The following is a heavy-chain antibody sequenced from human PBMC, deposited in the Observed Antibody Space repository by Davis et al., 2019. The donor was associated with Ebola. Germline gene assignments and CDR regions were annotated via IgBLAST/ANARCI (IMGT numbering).Heavy chain of an antibody. CDR2: ISYDGSNK. CDR3: ARDDGSAGDRGFDY. Sequence: GESLKISCAASGFTFSSYAMHWVRQAPGKGLEWVAFISYDGSNKYYADSVKGRFTISRDNSKNTLYLQMNSLRDEDTAVYYCARDDGSAGDRGFDYWGQGTLVTVSS. V-gene: IGHV3-30-3*01. J-gene: IGHJ4*02. CDR1: GFTFSSYA. D-gene: IGHD3-10*01.